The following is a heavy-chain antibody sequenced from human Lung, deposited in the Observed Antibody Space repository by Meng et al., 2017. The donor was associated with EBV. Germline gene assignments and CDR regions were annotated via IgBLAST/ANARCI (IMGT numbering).Heavy chain of an antibody. CDR2: ININTGNP. CDR3: ARGNGWRFDY. Sequence: QVHVVQSGSELKKPGDSVKFSCQGAGYSFTSFSMNWVRHATGQGLEWMGWININTGNPTYAQGFTGRFVFSLGTSVSTAYLQIDSLKADDTAVYYCARGNGWRFDYWGQGTLVTVSS. J-gene: IGHJ4*02. D-gene: IGHD6-19*01. CDR1: GYSFTSFS. V-gene: IGHV7-4-1*01.